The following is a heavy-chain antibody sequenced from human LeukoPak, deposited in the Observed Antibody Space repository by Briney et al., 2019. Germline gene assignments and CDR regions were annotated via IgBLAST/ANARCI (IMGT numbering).Heavy chain of an antibody. V-gene: IGHV4-34*01. CDR2: INHSGST. CDR1: GGSFSGYY. Sequence: PSETLSLTCAVYGGSFSGYYWSWIRQPPGKGLEWIGEINHSGSTNYNPSLKSRVTISVDTSKNQFSLKLSSVTAADTAVYYCARRGTWGLDYWGQGTLVTVSS. D-gene: IGHD3-16*01. CDR3: ARRGTWGLDY. J-gene: IGHJ4*02.